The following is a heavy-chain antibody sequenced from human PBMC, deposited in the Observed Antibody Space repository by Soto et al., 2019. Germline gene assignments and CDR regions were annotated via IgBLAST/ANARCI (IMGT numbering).Heavy chain of an antibody. J-gene: IGHJ6*02. V-gene: IGHV3-21*01. D-gene: IGHD2-2*01. CDR1: GFTFSSYS. CDR2: ISSSSSYI. CDR3: ARTPDIVVVPRGMDV. Sequence: PGGSLRLSCAASGFTFSSYSMNWVRQAPGKGLEWVSSISSSSSYIYYADSVEGRFTISRDNAKNSLYLQMNSLRAEDTAVYYCARTPDIVVVPRGMDVWGQGTTVTVSS.